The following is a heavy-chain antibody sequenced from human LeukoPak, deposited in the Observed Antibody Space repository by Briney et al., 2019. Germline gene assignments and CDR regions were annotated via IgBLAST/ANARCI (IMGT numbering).Heavy chain of an antibody. CDR1: GYTFTGYY. V-gene: IGHV1-2*02. D-gene: IGHD3-22*01. CDR2: INPNSGGT. J-gene: IGHJ4*02. CDR3: ARADSRDYYFDY. Sequence: ASVKVSCKASGYTFTGYYMHWVRQAPGQGLEWMGWINPNSGGTNYAQKFQGRVTMTRDTSISIAYMELSRLRSDDTAVYYCARADSRDYYFDYWGQGTLVTVSS.